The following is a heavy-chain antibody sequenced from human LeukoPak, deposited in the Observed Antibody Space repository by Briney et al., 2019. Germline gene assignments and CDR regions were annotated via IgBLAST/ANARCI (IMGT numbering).Heavy chain of an antibody. D-gene: IGHD6-13*01. V-gene: IGHV3-21*01. Sequence: GGSLRLSCAASGFTFSSYSMNWVRQAPGKGLEWVSYINNSSSYIYYADSVKGRFTISRDNAKNSLYLQMNSLRAEDTAVYYCARVSLKPGIATKAGAFDIWGQGTMVTVSS. CDR2: INNSSSYI. CDR3: ARVSLKPGIATKAGAFDI. J-gene: IGHJ3*02. CDR1: GFTFSSYS.